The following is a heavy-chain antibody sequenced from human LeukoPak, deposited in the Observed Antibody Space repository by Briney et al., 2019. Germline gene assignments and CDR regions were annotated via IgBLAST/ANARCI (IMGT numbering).Heavy chain of an antibody. J-gene: IGHJ6*02. Sequence: PGGSLRLSCAASGFTFGSYVMGWVRQAPGKGLEWVAVISYDGSNKYYADSVKGRFTISRDNSKNTLYLQMNSLRAEDTAVYYCAKDWEYSSSWFPGFYYGMDVWGQGTTVTVSS. CDR1: GFTFGSYV. D-gene: IGHD6-13*01. CDR3: AKDWEYSSSWFPGFYYGMDV. V-gene: IGHV3-30*18. CDR2: ISYDGSNK.